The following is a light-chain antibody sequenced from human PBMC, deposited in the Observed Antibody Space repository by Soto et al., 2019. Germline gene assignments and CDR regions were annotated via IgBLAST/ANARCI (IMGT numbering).Light chain of an antibody. Sequence: DIQMTQSPSTLSASVGDRVTITCRASQSISSWLAWYQQKPGRAPNLLISDASSLESGVPSRFSGSGSGTEFTLTLSSLQPDDFATYYCQQYGLYWSFGQGTKVEIK. CDR1: QSISSW. J-gene: IGKJ1*01. V-gene: IGKV1-5*01. CDR3: QQYGLYWS. CDR2: DAS.